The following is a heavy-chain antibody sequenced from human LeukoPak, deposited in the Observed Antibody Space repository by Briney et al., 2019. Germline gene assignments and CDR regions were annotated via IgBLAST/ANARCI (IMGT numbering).Heavy chain of an antibody. D-gene: IGHD2-2*01. CDR3: ARWGDCSSTSCHSYYYYGMDV. V-gene: IGHV1-46*01. CDR1: GYTFTSYY. CDR2: INPSGGST. J-gene: IGHJ6*02. Sequence: GASVKVSCKASGYTFTSYYMHWVRQAPGQGLEWMGIINPSGGSTSYAQKFQGRVTMTRDTSISTAYMELSRLRSDDTAVYYCARWGDCSSTSCHSYYYYGMDVWGQGTTVTVSS.